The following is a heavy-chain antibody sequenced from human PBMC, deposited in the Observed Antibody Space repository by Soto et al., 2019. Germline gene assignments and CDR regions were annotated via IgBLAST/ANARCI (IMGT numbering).Heavy chain of an antibody. D-gene: IGHD3-22*01. CDR1: GYTFTSYG. V-gene: IGHV1-18*01. J-gene: IGHJ4*02. Sequence: ASVKVSCKASGYTFTSYGISWVRQAPGQGLEWMGWISAYNGNTNYAQKLQGRVTMTTDTSTSTAYMELRSLRSDDTAVYYCARDWDYYDSSGYLFDYWGQGTLVTVSS. CDR2: ISAYNGNT. CDR3: ARDWDYYDSSGYLFDY.